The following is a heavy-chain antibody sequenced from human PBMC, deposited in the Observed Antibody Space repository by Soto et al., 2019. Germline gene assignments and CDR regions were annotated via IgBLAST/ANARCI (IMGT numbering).Heavy chain of an antibody. CDR2: MNPNSGNT. CDR1: GYTCTSYD. Sequence: ASVKVSCKASGYTCTSYDSNWVRQATGQGLEWMGWMNPNSGNTGYAQKFQGRVTMTRNTSISTAYMELSSLRSEDTAVYYCARVTYSSYYDFGSGPYYYYGMDVWGQGTTVTVSS. V-gene: IGHV1-8*01. D-gene: IGHD3-3*01. CDR3: ARVTYSSYYDFGSGPYYYYGMDV. J-gene: IGHJ6*02.